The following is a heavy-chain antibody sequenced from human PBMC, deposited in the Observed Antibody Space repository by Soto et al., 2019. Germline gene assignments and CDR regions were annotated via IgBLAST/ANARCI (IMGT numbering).Heavy chain of an antibody. CDR2: ISYDGSNK. J-gene: IGHJ5*02. V-gene: IGHV3-30*18. CDR3: AKGSQYPLQLVRGWFDP. Sequence: QVQLVESGGGVVQPGRSLRLSCAASGFTFSSYGMHWVRQAPGKGLEWVAVISYDGSNKYYADSVMGRFTISRDNSKNTLYLQMNSLRAEDTAVYYCAKGSQYPLQLVRGWFDPWGQGTLVTVSS. D-gene: IGHD6-13*01. CDR1: GFTFSSYG.